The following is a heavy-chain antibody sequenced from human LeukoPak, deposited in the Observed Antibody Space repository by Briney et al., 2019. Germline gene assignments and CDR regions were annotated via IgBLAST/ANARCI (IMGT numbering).Heavy chain of an antibody. V-gene: IGHV3-23*01. CDR3: ARDLAWGAFDY. CDR2: VSPPGGGT. CDR1: GFTFSKHG. D-gene: IGHD7-27*01. Sequence: GGTLRLSCGASGFTFSKHGINWVRQAPGKGLEWLSGVSPPGGGTYYADSVKGRFTISRDDSKNTLSLKMNSLRVEDTAVYYCARDLAWGAFDYWGQGTLVTVSS. J-gene: IGHJ4*02.